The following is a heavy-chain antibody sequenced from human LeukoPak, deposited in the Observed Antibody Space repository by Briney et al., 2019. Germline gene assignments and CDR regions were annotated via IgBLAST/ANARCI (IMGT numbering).Heavy chain of an antibody. CDR3: ARDREQQLVGFDY. J-gene: IGHJ4*02. Sequence: GGSLRLSCVASGFTFSSYSMNWVRQAPGKGLEWVSSISSSSSYIFYADSVRGRFTISRDNAKNSLYLQMNSLRAEDTAVYYCARDREQQLVGFDYWGQGTLVTVSS. CDR1: GFTFSSYS. CDR2: ISSSSSYI. V-gene: IGHV3-21*01. D-gene: IGHD6-13*01.